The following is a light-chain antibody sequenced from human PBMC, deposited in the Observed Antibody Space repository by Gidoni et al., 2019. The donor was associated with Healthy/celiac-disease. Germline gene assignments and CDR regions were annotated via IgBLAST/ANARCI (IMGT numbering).Light chain of an antibody. CDR2: AAS. Sequence: DIQMNQSPSSLSASVGDRVTITCRASQSISSYLNWYQQKPGKAPKLLIYAASSLQSGVPSRFSGGGSGTDFTLTISSLLPEDFATYYCQQSYSTPLTFGPGTKVEIK. CDR3: QQSYSTPLT. J-gene: IGKJ3*01. V-gene: IGKV1-39*01. CDR1: QSISSY.